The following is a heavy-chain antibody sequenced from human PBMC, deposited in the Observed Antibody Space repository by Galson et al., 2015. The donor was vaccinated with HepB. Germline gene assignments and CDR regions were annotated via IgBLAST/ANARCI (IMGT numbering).Heavy chain of an antibody. J-gene: IGHJ6*02. D-gene: IGHD5-18*01. CDR1: GFTFSSYA. CDR3: ARVYPDTAMVKYYYGMDV. CDR2: ISYDGSNK. Sequence: SLRLSCAASGFTFSSYAMHWVRQAPGKGLEWVAVISYDGSNKYYADSVKGRFTISRDNSKNTLYLQMNSLRAEDTAVYYCARVYPDTAMVKYYYGMDVWGQGTTVTVSS. V-gene: IGHV3-30-3*01.